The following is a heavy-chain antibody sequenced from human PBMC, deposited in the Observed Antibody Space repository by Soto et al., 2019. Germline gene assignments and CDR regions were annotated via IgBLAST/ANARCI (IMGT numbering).Heavy chain of an antibody. Sequence: SQTLSLTCVISADIVSSNIAAWNCIRQSPSRGLEWLGRTYYKSKWYYDYATSVRSRITINPDTSKNQFSLQLNSVGPEDAAIYYCARDLQSARGVEIAVWNFGSWGEGTLVTVS. CDR1: ADIVSSNIAA. CDR3: ARDLQSARGVEIAVWNFGS. D-gene: IGHD3-10*01. V-gene: IGHV6-1*01. CDR2: TYYKSKWYY. J-gene: IGHJ4*02.